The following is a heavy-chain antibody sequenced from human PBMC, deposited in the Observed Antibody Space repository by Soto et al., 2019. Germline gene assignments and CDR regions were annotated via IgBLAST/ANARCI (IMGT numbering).Heavy chain of an antibody. D-gene: IGHD2-2*01. CDR2: ISYDGSNK. J-gene: IGHJ4*02. Sequence: PGGSLRLSCAASGFTFTTYGMNWVRQAPGKGLEWVAVISYDGSNKLYADSVRGRFAISRDNSKNTLYLQMDSLRAEDTAVYYCALHRGLCSRPTCVKIADFDYWGQGARDTLS. CDR3: ALHRGLCSRPTCVKIADFDY. CDR1: GFTFTTYG. V-gene: IGHV3-30*03.